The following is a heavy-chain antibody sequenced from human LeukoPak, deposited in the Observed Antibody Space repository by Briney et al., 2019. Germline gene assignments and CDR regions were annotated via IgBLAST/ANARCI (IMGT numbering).Heavy chain of an antibody. V-gene: IGHV4-31*03. J-gene: IGHJ4*02. CDR1: GGSISSGGYY. Sequence: SQTLSLTCTVSGGSISSGGYYWSWIRQHPGKGLEWIGYIYYSGSTYYNPSLKSRVTISVDTSKNQFSLKLSSVTAADTAVYYCARGSPLLPRTLLDYWGQGTLVTVSS. D-gene: IGHD1-26*01. CDR3: ARGSPLLPRTLLDY. CDR2: IYYSGST.